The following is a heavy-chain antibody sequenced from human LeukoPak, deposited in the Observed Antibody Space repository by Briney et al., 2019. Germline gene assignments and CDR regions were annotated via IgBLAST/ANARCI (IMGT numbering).Heavy chain of an antibody. CDR1: GFTFSSYA. V-gene: IGHV3-64D*06. CDR2: ISPDGGNT. Sequence: GGSLRLSCSASGFTFSSYAMHWVRQAPGKGLEYVSAISPDGGNTYYADSVKGRFSISRDNSKNTLYLQVSSLRPEDTAVYYCVPKGTEGYWGQGTLVTVSS. CDR3: VPKGTEGY. J-gene: IGHJ4*02.